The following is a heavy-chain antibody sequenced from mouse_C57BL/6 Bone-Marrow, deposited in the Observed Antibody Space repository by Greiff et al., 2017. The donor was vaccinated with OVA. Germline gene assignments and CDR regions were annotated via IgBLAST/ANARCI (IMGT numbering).Heavy chain of an antibody. D-gene: IGHD2-2*01. J-gene: IGHJ4*01. Sequence: VQLQQSGAELVRPGASVTLSCKASGYTFTDYEMHWVKQTPVHGLEWIGAIDPETGGPAYNQKFKGKAILTADKSSSTAYMERRSLTSEDSAFYYCTRGGYYYAMDYWGQGTSVTVSS. CDR3: TRGGYYYAMDY. CDR1: GYTFTDYE. CDR2: IDPETGGP. V-gene: IGHV1-15*01.